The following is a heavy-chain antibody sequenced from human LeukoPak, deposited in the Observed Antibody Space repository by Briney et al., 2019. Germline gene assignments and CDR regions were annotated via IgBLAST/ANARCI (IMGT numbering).Heavy chain of an antibody. V-gene: IGHV4-4*02. CDR2: IYHSGST. D-gene: IGHD4-17*01. J-gene: IGHJ4*02. Sequence: SGTLSLTCAVSGGSISSSNWWSWVRQPPGKVLEWIGEIYHSGSTNYNPSLKSRVTISVDKSKNQFSLKLSSVTAADTAVYYCATLDYGDYVTFNYWGQGTLVTVSS. CDR3: ATLDYGDYVTFNY. CDR1: GGSISSSNW.